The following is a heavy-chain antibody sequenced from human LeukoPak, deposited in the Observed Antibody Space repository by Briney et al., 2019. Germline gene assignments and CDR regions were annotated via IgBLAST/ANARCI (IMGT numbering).Heavy chain of an antibody. Sequence: ASVKVSCKASVFTFTSSVMQWVRQARGQRLEWMGWIVVGSGNRNYAQKFQERVTITRDMSTSTAYMELSSLRSEDTAVYYCAADHYSSSWYGGAFDIWGQGTMVTVSS. CDR2: IVVGSGNR. CDR1: VFTFTSSV. CDR3: AADHYSSSWYGGAFDI. D-gene: IGHD6-13*01. V-gene: IGHV1-58*02. J-gene: IGHJ3*02.